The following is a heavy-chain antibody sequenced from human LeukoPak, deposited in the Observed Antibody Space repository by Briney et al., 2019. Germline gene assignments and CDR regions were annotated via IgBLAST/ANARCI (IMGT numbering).Heavy chain of an antibody. J-gene: IGHJ4*02. CDR1: GYSISSGYY. Sequence: SETLSLTCAVSGYSISSGYYWGWIRQPPGKGLEWIGSIYHIGSTYYNPSLKNRVTISVDTSKNRFSLKLSSVTAADTAVYYCGRQDYSNYVDYWGQGILVTVSS. D-gene: IGHD4-11*01. CDR2: IYHIGST. CDR3: GRQDYSNYVDY. V-gene: IGHV4-38-2*01.